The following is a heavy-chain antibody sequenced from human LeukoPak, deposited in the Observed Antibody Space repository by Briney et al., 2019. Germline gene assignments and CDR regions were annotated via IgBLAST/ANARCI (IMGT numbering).Heavy chain of an antibody. D-gene: IGHD3-22*01. V-gene: IGHV4-59*01. J-gene: IGHJ5*02. CDR2: IYYSGST. CDR1: GGSISSYY. Sequence: SETLSLTCTVSGGSISSYYWSWIRQPPGDRLEWIGYIYYSGSTKYNPSLKSRVTISVDTSKNQFSLKLTSVTAADTAVYYCARAGRFDSSGYYFGWFDPWGQGTLVTVSS. CDR3: ARAGRFDSSGYYFGWFDP.